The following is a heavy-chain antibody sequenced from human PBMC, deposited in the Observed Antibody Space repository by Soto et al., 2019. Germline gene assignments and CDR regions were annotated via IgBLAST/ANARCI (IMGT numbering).Heavy chain of an antibody. J-gene: IGHJ4*02. V-gene: IGHV1-2*02. D-gene: IGHD5-18*01. Sequence: GASVKVSCKTSGYTFTGHYIHWVRQAPGQGLEWMGWINPNSGDINSAEKFQGRVTLTRDTSISTAYMELRRLRSDDTAVYYCARGYTYGSFDNWAQGTLVTVSS. CDR2: INPNSGDI. CDR1: GYTFTGHY. CDR3: ARGYTYGSFDN.